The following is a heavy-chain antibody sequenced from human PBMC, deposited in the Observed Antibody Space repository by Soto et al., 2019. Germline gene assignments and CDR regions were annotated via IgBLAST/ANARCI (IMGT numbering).Heavy chain of an antibody. CDR2: IYYSGST. J-gene: IGHJ4*02. CDR1: GGSISSGGYY. V-gene: IGHV4-31*03. CDR3: TKGAERTVQRFLDWVCGH. Sequence: PSEILSLTCTVSGGSISSGGYYWSWIRQHPGKVLEWIGYIYYSGSTYYNPSLKSRVTISVDTSKNQFSLKLSSVTAADTATYYCTKGAERTVQRFLDWVCGHWGQGTPVTVSS. D-gene: IGHD3-9*01.